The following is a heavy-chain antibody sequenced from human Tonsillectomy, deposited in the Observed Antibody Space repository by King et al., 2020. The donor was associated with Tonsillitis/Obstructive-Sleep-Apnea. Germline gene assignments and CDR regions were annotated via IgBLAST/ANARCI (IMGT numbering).Heavy chain of an antibody. D-gene: IGHD3-10*01. CDR2: IWDDGSNK. V-gene: IGHV3-33*01. CDR1: GFTFSRYG. CDR3: GRRFGYYIDV. J-gene: IGHJ6*03. Sequence: QLVQSGGSVVQPGRSLRLSCAASGFTFSRYGMHWVRQAPGKGLEWVAVIWDDGSNKYYAASVKGRFTISRDNSKNTLYLQMNSLRAEDTAVYFCGRRFGYYIDVWGQGTMVTVSS.